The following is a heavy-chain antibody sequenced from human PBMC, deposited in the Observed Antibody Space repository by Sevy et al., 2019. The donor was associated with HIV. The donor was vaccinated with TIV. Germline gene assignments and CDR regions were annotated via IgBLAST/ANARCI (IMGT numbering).Heavy chain of an antibody. Sequence: GGPLRLSCAASGFTFSSYSMNWVRQAPGKGLEWVSSISSSSSYIYYADSVKGRFTISRDNAKNSLYLQMNSLRAEDTAVYYCASPQVVGLVYYFDYWGQGTLVTVSS. D-gene: IGHD6-6*01. CDR2: ISSSSSYI. CDR1: GFTFSSYS. J-gene: IGHJ4*02. V-gene: IGHV3-21*01. CDR3: ASPQVVGLVYYFDY.